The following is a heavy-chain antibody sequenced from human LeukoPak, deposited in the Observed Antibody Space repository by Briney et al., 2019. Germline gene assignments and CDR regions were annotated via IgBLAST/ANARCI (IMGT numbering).Heavy chain of an antibody. D-gene: IGHD2-15*01. CDR1: GGTFSSYA. J-gene: IGHJ4*02. CDR3: ASGSCSGGSCCSASPLDY. V-gene: IGHV1-69*04. Sequence: SVKVSCKASGGTFSSYAISWVRQAPGQGLEWMGRIIPILGIANYAQKFQGRVTITADKSTSTAYMELSSLRSEDTAVYYCASGSCSGGSCCSASPLDYWGQGTLVTVSS. CDR2: IIPILGIA.